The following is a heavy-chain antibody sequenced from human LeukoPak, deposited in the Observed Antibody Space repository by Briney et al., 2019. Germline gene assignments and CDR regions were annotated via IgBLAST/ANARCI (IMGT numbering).Heavy chain of an antibody. CDR3: ARRMISIAAAGTPAHYYYYYYMDV. J-gene: IGHJ6*03. CDR1: GFTFDDYG. D-gene: IGHD6-13*01. V-gene: IGHV3-20*04. CDR2: INWNGGST. Sequence: GGSLRLSCAASGFTFDDYGMSWVRQAPGKGLEWVSGINWNGGSTGYADFVKGRFTISRDNAKNSLYLQMNSLRAEDTAVYYCARRMISIAAAGTPAHYYYYYYMDVWGKGTTVTISS.